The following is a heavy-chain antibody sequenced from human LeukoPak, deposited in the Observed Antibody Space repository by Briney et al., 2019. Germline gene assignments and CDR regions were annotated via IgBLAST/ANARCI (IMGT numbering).Heavy chain of an antibody. CDR3: AIRGSPMVRNY. J-gene: IGHJ4*02. V-gene: IGHV3-21*01. D-gene: IGHD3-10*01. CDR1: GFTFSNAW. Sequence: GGSLRVSCAASGFTFSNAWMSWVRQAPGKGLEWVSSISSSSSYIYYADSVKGRFTISVDNAKNSLYLQMNSLRAEDTAVYYCAIRGSPMVRNYWGQGTLVTVSS. CDR2: ISSSSSYI.